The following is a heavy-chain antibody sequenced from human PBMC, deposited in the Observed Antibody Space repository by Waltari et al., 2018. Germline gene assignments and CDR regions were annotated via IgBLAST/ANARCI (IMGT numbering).Heavy chain of an antibody. CDR1: GVSISSSSYY. CDR3: ARREATREDFDY. CDR2: IYYSGST. D-gene: IGHD5-12*01. V-gene: IGHV4-39*01. Sequence: QLQLQESGPGLVKPSETLSLTCTVSGVSISSSSYYWGGIRQPPGKGAEWIGSIYYSGSTYYNPSLKSRVTISVDTSKNQFSLKLSSVTAADTAVYYCARREATREDFDYWGQGTLVTVSS. J-gene: IGHJ4*02.